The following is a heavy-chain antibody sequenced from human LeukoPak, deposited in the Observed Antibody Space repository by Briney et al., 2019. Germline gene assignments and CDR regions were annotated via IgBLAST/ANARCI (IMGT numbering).Heavy chain of an antibody. D-gene: IGHD6-19*01. CDR1: GFTFSSYA. CDR3: ARAVSAVAGSVGHWFDP. V-gene: IGHV3-13*01. CDR2: IGTAGDA. Sequence: GGSLRLSCAASGFTFSSYAMSWVRQAPGKGLEWVSAIGTAGDAYYPGSVKGRFTISRENAKNSLYLQMNSLRAGDTAVYYCARAVSAVAGSVGHWFDPWGQGTLVTVSS. J-gene: IGHJ5*02.